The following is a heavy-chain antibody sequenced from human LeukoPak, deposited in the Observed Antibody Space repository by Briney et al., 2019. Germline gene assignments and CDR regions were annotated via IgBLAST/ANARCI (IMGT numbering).Heavy chain of an antibody. V-gene: IGHV4-59*01. CDR3: ARDYYDDYYYGMDV. Sequence: SETLSLTCTVSGGSISSYYWSWIRQPPGKGLEWIGYIYYSGSTNYNPSLKSRVTISVDTSKNQFSLKLSSVTAADTAVYYCARDYYDDYYYGMDVWGQGTTVTVS. D-gene: IGHD3-22*01. CDR2: IYYSGST. CDR1: GGSISSYY. J-gene: IGHJ6*02.